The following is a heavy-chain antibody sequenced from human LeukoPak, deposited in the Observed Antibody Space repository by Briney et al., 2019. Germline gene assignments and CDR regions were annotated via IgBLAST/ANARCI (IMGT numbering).Heavy chain of an antibody. D-gene: IGHD5-24*01. V-gene: IGHV3-48*01. CDR2: ISSSSSTI. J-gene: IGHJ3*02. CDR1: GFTFRSYS. CDR3: ARGYNSRFAFDI. Sequence: GGSLRLSCAASGFTFRSYSMNWVRQAPGKGLEWGSDISSSSSTIYYADSVKVRFTIARDNAKDSLYLQMNGLRAEDTAVYYCARGYNSRFAFDIWGQGTMVTVSS.